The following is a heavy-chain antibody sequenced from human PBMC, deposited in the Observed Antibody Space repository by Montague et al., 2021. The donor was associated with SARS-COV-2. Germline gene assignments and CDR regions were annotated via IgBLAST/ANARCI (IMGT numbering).Heavy chain of an antibody. J-gene: IGHJ5*02. V-gene: IGHV3-9*01. CDR3: AKGSRRGYNYGTNNWLDP. CDR1: DFTFDDYA. D-gene: IGHD5-18*01. CDR2: INWNSGNL. Sequence: SLRLSCADSDFTFDDYAMHWVRQAPGKGLEWVSGINWNSGNLGXXXSXXXRFXISRDNSRNSLFLQMSSLRPEDTAVSYCAKGSRRGYNYGTNNWLDPWGRGPLVPVSS.